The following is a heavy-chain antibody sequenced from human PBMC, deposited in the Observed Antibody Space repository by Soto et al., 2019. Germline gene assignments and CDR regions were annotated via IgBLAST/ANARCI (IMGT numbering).Heavy chain of an antibody. CDR2: ISWNSGSI. D-gene: IGHD3-10*01. J-gene: IGHJ6*02. V-gene: IGHV3-9*01. Sequence: GGSLRLSCAASGFTFDDYAMHWVWQAPGKGLEWVSGISWNSGSIGYADSVKGRFTISRDNAKNSLYLQMNSLRAEDTALYYCAKAVYYYGSGIDYGMDVWGQGTTVTVSS. CDR3: AKAVYYYGSGIDYGMDV. CDR1: GFTFDDYA.